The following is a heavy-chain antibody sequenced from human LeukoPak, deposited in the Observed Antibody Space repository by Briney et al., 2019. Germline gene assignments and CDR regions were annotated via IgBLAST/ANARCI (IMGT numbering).Heavy chain of an antibody. D-gene: IGHD3-10*01. CDR2: IYHSGST. Sequence: SETLSLTCTVSGYSISSGYYLGWIRQPPGKGLEWIGSIYHSGSTYYNPSLKSRVTISVDTSKNQFSLKLSSVTAADTAVYYCARGSGSGSYHYNEYYYMDVWGKGTTVTISS. J-gene: IGHJ6*03. V-gene: IGHV4-38-2*02. CDR3: ARGSGSGSYHYNEYYYMDV. CDR1: GYSISSGYY.